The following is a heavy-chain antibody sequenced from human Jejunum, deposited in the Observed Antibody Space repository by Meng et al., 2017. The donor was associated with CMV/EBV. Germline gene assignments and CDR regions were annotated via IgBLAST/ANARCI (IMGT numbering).Heavy chain of an antibody. V-gene: IGHV4-30-4*08. CDR1: GGSIGIGDYY. Sequence: QVQLQESGPGLVKPSQTLSLTFSVSGGSIGIGDYYWSWIRQPPGKGLEWIGYIHDTGSTYYNPSLKSRVDISLGTSRNHFSLTLSSVTAEDTAVYFCARGSIFVSFDSWGQGTLVTVSS. CDR3: ARGSIFVSFDS. CDR2: IHDTGST. D-gene: IGHD3-3*01. J-gene: IGHJ4*02.